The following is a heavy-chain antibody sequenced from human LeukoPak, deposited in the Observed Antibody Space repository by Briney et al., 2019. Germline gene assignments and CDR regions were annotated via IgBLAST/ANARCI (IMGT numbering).Heavy chain of an antibody. CDR3: ARDRGSGWYGDLGY. Sequence: GGSLRLSCAASGFPFSSFSMNWVRQIPGKGLEWVSSISGISDYKFYADSVKGRFTVSRDNVKNSLYLEMHSLTVEDTGVYFCARDRGSGWYGDLGYWGQGTLVTVSS. J-gene: IGHJ4*02. CDR2: ISGISDYK. V-gene: IGHV3-21*06. D-gene: IGHD6-19*01. CDR1: GFPFSSFS.